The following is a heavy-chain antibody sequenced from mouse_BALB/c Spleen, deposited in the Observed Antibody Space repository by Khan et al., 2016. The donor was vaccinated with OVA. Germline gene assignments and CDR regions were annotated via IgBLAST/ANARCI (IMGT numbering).Heavy chain of an antibody. CDR1: GFTFSTYS. CDR2: ISSAGDYT. V-gene: IGHV5-6*01. D-gene: IGHD4-1*01. J-gene: IGHJ3*01. CDR3: ASHLTGSFAY. Sequence: EVELVESGGDLVRPGESLKLSCSASGFTFSTYSMSWVRQTPDKRLEWVATISSAGDYTFFPDSVKGRFTISRDNARNTLYLQMSSLRSEDTAMYYCASHLTGSFAYWGQGTLVTVSA.